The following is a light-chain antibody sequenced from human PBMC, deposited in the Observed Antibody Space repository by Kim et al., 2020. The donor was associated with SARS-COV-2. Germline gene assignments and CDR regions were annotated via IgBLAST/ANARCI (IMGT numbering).Light chain of an antibody. CDR1: QDISNY. J-gene: IGKJ2*01. CDR2: DAS. V-gene: IGKV1-33*01. CDR3: QQYDSLPFT. Sequence: DIQMTQSPSSLSASVGDRVTITCQASQDISNYLYWFQHKPGKAPKLLIYDASNLEPGVPSRFSGSGSGTNFTFTISSLLPEDVATYFCQQYDSLPFTFGQETKLEIK.